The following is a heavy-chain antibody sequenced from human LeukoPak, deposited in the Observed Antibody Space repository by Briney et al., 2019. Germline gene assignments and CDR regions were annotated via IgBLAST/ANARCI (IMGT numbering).Heavy chain of an antibody. CDR3: AKDGSVSYYYDSSGYYYGHY. Sequence: GGSLRLSCAASGFTFSSYAMSWVRQAPGKGLEWVSAISGSGGSTYYADSVKGRFTISRDNSKNTLYLQMNSLRAEDTAVYYCAKDGSVSYYYDSSGYYYGHYWGQGTLVTVPS. V-gene: IGHV3-23*01. J-gene: IGHJ4*02. CDR1: GFTFSSYA. D-gene: IGHD3-22*01. CDR2: ISGSGGST.